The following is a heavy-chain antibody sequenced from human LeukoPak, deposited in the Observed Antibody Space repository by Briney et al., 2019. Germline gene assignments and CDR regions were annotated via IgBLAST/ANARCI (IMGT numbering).Heavy chain of an antibody. CDR2: ISYTGST. CDR1: GFTFSDYY. CDR3: ARLAFYYDSSGSKHYFDY. D-gene: IGHD3-22*01. Sequence: GSLRLSCAASGFTFSDYYMSWIRQPPGKGLEWIGSISYTGSTYYNPSLKSRVTISVDTSKNQFSLKLSSVTAADTAVYYCARLAFYYDSSGSKHYFDYWGQGTLVPVSS. J-gene: IGHJ4*02. V-gene: IGHV4-39*01.